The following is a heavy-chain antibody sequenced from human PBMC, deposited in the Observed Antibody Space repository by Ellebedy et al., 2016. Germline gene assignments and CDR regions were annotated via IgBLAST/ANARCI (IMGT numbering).Heavy chain of an antibody. CDR2: ISSSGINI. Sequence: GGSLRLXCAASGSTFSGYIMTWVRQAPGKGLEWVSSISSSGINIYYADSVKGRFTISRDNAKNSLYLQMNSLRAEDTAVYYCVRGVGGTSLNWFDPWGQGTLVTVSS. D-gene: IGHD3-16*01. J-gene: IGHJ5*02. CDR3: VRGVGGTSLNWFDP. CDR1: GSTFSGYI. V-gene: IGHV3-21*01.